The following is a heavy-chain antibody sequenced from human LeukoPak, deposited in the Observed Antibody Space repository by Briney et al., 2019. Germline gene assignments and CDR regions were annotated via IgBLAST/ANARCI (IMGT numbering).Heavy chain of an antibody. CDR1: GYTFTSYD. D-gene: IGHD3-9*01. CDR3: ARAGKKRYFDWLFRAQTARRGEDWFDP. V-gene: IGHV1-8*01. Sequence: ASVKVSCKSSGYTFTSYDLNWVRQATGQGLEWMGWMNPNSGNTGYAQKLQGRVTMTRNTSISTAYMELSSLRSEDTAVYYCARAGKKRYFDWLFRAQTARRGEDWFDPWGQGTLVTVSS. CDR2: MNPNSGNT. J-gene: IGHJ5*02.